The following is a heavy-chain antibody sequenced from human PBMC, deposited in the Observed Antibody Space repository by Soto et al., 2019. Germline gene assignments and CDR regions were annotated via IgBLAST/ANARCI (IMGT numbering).Heavy chain of an antibody. CDR1: GFTFSSYA. CDR3: ANEYWYDSSGYATGALDI. CDR2: ISYDGSNT. D-gene: IGHD3-22*01. J-gene: IGHJ3*02. Sequence: QVQLVESGGGVVQPGRSLRLSCAASGFTFSSYAMHWVRQAPGKGLEWVAIISYDGSNTYYADSVKGRFTISRDNSKNTLYLQMNSLRAEDTAVYHCANEYWYDSSGYATGALDIWGQGTMVTVSS. V-gene: IGHV3-30*18.